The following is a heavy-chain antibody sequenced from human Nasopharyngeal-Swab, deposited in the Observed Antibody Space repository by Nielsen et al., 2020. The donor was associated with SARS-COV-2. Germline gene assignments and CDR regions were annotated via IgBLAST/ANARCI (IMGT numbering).Heavy chain of an antibody. CDR1: GFTVSSSY. Sequence: GESLKISCAASGFTVSSSYMSWVRQAPGKGLEWVSVIYRDDTTYYADSVKGRFTISRDNSKNTLYLQMSSLRAEDTAVYYCAKAPRYYFGSGSFYFEYWGQGTLVTVSA. D-gene: IGHD3-10*01. CDR3: AKAPRYYFGSGSFYFEY. J-gene: IGHJ4*01. V-gene: IGHV3-66*01. CDR2: IYRDDTT.